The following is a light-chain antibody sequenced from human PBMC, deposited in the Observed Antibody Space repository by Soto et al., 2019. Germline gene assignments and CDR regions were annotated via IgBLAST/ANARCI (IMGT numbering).Light chain of an antibody. CDR2: EVS. CDR1: SSDVGGYNY. V-gene: IGLV2-8*01. Sequence: QLVLTQPPSASGSPGQSVTISCTGTSSDVGGYNYVSWYQQHPGKAPKLMIYEVSKWPSGVPDRFSGSKSGNTASLTVSGLQAEDEAEYYCSSYAGSNNVIFGGGTKLTVL. CDR3: SSYAGSNNVI. J-gene: IGLJ2*01.